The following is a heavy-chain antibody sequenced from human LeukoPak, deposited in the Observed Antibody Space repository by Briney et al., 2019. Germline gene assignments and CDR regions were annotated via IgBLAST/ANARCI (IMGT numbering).Heavy chain of an antibody. Sequence: SETPSLTRTISGSSITSVSHYWGWIRQPPRKGLEWIGDIYYTGSTYYSPSLRSRVTMSVHTSENQFSLRLNSVTAVDTAVYYCARRWGNIVGVTYEYWGQGTLVTVSS. V-gene: IGHV4-39*01. CDR1: GSSITSVSHY. CDR2: IYYTGST. D-gene: IGHD2-21*01. CDR3: ARRWGNIVGVTYEY. J-gene: IGHJ4*02.